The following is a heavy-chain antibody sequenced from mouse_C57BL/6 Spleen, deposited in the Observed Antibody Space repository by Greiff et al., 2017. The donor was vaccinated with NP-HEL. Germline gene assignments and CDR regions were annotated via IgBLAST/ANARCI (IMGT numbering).Heavy chain of an antibody. CDR1: GYTFTDYN. Sequence: EVQLQQSGPELVKPGASVKIPCKASGYTFTDYNMDWVKQSHGKSLEWIGDINPNNGGTIYNQKFKGKATLTVDKSSSTAYMELRSLTSEDTAVYYCAREDYYGSSPSSYWYFDVWGTGTTVTVSS. CDR2: INPNNGGT. V-gene: IGHV1-18*01. J-gene: IGHJ1*03. D-gene: IGHD1-1*01. CDR3: AREDYYGSSPSSYWYFDV.